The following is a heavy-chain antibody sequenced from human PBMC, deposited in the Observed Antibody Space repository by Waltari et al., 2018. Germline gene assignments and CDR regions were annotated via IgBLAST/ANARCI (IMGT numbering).Heavy chain of an antibody. Sequence: QLQLQESGPRLVKPSETLSLICSVSGVSITSNRHYWAWIRQSPGQGLEWIGTISYSGTTYISPSLKSRVSVSSDTSKNQVSLALGSVTAADMAVYYCATYIGASVGTAAFDVWGQGTMVSATS. D-gene: IGHD5-12*01. CDR2: ISYSGTT. CDR1: GVSITSNRHY. V-gene: IGHV4-39*01. J-gene: IGHJ3*01. CDR3: ATYIGASVGTAAFDV.